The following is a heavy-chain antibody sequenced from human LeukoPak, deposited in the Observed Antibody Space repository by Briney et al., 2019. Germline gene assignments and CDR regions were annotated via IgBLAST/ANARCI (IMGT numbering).Heavy chain of an antibody. CDR1: GLTFNNYA. D-gene: IGHD3-22*01. Sequence: PGGSLRLSCAASGLTFNNYAMNWVRQAPGKGLEWVSGISGSGGSTYYADSVKGRFTISRDNSKNTLYLQMNRLRAEDTAVYFCAKDPLSYYDSSGYRYFDYWGQGTLVTVSS. CDR2: ISGSGGST. J-gene: IGHJ4*02. CDR3: AKDPLSYYDSSGYRYFDY. V-gene: IGHV3-23*01.